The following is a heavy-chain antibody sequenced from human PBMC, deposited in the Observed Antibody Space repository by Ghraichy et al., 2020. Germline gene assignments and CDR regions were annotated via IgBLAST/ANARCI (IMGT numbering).Heavy chain of an antibody. Sequence: SETLSLTRTVSGGSILSDTYFWGWLRQPPGKGLEWIGCIFVGGSTHYKPSLKSRVTISADTSKNQVSLKVSSMTAADTAVYYCARQAPYSPPVYGMDVWGQGTPVTVSS. CDR1: GGSILSDTYF. V-gene: IGHV4-39*01. J-gene: IGHJ6*02. CDR2: IFVGGST. CDR3: ARQAPYSPPVYGMDV. D-gene: IGHD5-18*01.